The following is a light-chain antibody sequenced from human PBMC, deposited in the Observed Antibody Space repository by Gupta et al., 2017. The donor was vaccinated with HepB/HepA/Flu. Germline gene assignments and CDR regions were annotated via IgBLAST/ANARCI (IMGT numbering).Light chain of an antibody. V-gene: IGKV3-15*01. CDR2: GAS. Sequence: EIVMTQSPATLSVSLGDRVTLSCSASQTLSSNLAWYQKKPGQAHRLLLYGASSRATGSPDRFSGSGSGTEFTLTISSLQSEDFAVYYCQQYHFWPPITFGQGTRLDLK. CDR3: QQYHFWPPIT. J-gene: IGKJ5*01. CDR1: QTLSSN.